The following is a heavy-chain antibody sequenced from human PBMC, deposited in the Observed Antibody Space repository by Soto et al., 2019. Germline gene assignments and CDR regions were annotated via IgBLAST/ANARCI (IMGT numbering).Heavy chain of an antibody. CDR1: GFTFSSSR. J-gene: IGHJ4*02. V-gene: IGHV3-21*04. D-gene: IGHD2-21*01. CDR3: AKDAVYKDGLWLMDQ. CDR2: ISSSSDYM. Sequence: LRLSCVASGFTFSSSRMNWVRQAPGKGLEWVSFISSSSDYMYYADSVKGRFTISKGNSKNILYLQMDSLRVDDTAVYFCAKDAVYKDGLWLMDQWGQGTQVTVSS.